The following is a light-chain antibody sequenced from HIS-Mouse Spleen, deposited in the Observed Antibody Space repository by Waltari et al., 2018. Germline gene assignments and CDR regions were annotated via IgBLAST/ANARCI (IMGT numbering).Light chain of an antibody. CDR1: ALPTKY. CDR2: EDS. J-gene: IGLJ2*01. Sequence: SYELTQPPSASVSPRQPARITCSGDALPTKYAYWYQQKSGQAPVLVIYEDSKRPSGIPERFSGSSSGTMATLTISGAQVEDEADYYCYSTDSSGNHRVFGGGTKLTVL. CDR3: YSTDSSGNHRV. V-gene: IGLV3-10*01.